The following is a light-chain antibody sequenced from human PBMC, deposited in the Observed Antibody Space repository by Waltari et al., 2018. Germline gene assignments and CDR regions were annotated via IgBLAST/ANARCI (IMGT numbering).Light chain of an antibody. Sequence: QFVLTQPPSVSGAPGQTVTIPCTGTPSNFGAGHDVFWYQRLPGTAPKLLIPLNTNRPSGVPDRFSGSKSGTSASLAISGLQTDDEGDYYCQSYDRNLRGWVFGGGTKLTVL. J-gene: IGLJ3*02. V-gene: IGLV1-40*01. CDR1: PSNFGAGHD. CDR2: LNT. CDR3: QSYDRNLRGWV.